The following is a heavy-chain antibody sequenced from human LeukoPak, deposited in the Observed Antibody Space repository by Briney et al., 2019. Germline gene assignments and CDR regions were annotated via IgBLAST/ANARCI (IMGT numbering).Heavy chain of an antibody. V-gene: IGHV4-30-2*01. CDR2: IYHSGST. D-gene: IGHD3-3*01. CDR1: GGSISSGGYY. J-gene: IGHJ4*02. CDR3: AGLSYGAGPYFDY. Sequence: SETLSLTCTVSGGSISSGGYYWSWIRQHPGKGLEWIGYIYHSGSTYYNPSLKSRVTISVDRSKNQFSLKLSSVTAADTAVYYCAGLSYGAGPYFDYWGQGTLVTVSS.